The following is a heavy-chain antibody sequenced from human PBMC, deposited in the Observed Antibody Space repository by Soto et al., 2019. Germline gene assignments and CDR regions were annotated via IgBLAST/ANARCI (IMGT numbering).Heavy chain of an antibody. J-gene: IGHJ6*02. V-gene: IGHV4-31*03. CDR2: IYYSGST. Sequence: PSETLSLTCTVSGGSISSGGYYWSWIRQHPGKGLEWIGYIYYSGSTYYNPSLKSRVTISVDTSKNQFSLKLSSVTAADTAVYYCARAHHSTVTTLNRSYYYYYGMDVWGQGTTVTV. CDR1: GGSISSGGYY. CDR3: ARAHHSTVTTLNRSYYYYYGMDV. D-gene: IGHD4-17*01.